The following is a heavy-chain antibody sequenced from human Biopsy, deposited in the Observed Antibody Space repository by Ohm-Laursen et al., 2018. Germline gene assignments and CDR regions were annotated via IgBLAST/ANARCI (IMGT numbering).Heavy chain of an antibody. J-gene: IGHJ4*02. Sequence: GSSVMVSCKTSGYNFISYSINWVRQAPGQGLEWMGWIRPLNGDTKYGQKFQDRVTMTTDTSTSTVYMELTSLRSDDTAVYYCARGEVTFGELIVSLDSWGQGTLVTVSS. V-gene: IGHV1-18*01. CDR1: GYNFISYS. CDR3: ARGEVTFGELIVSLDS. CDR2: IRPLNGDT. D-gene: IGHD3-16*02.